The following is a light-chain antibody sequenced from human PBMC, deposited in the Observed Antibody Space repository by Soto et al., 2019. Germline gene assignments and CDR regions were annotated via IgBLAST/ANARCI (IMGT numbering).Light chain of an antibody. Sequence: EIVMTQSPATLSVSPGERVTLSCRASQSVSSNLAWYQQKPGQAPRLLIYGASTRATGLPARFSRSGSGTDFNLTISSLPSDDVATYYCQQVYSFPHTFGQGTKLEV. V-gene: IGKV3-15*01. J-gene: IGKJ2*01. CDR3: QQVYSFPHT. CDR2: GAS. CDR1: QSVSSN.